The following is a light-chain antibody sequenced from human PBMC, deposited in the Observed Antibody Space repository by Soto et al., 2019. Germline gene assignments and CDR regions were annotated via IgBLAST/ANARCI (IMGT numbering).Light chain of an antibody. V-gene: IGLV2-14*03. CDR2: DVN. CDR1: SSDVGGYKY. Sequence: QSALTQPASVSGSPGQSITISCTGTSSDVGGYKYASWYQQHPGKAPKLMIYDVNNRPSGVSNRFSGSKSGNTASLTISGLQAEDEADYYCSSYTTTSTLVVFGGGTKVTVL. CDR3: SSYTTTSTLVV. J-gene: IGLJ2*01.